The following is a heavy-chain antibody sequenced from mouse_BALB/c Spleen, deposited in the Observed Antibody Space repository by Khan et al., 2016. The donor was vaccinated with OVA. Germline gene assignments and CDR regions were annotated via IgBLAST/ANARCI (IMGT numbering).Heavy chain of an antibody. CDR3: ARSTTVVARAMDY. CDR2: ISSGSRTI. V-gene: IGHV5-17*02. CDR1: GFTFSTFG. Sequence: EVELVESGGGLVQPGGSRKLSCAASGFTFSTFGMHWVRQAPEKGLEWVAYISSGSRTIFYADTVKGRFTISRDNPNNTLFLQMTSLRSEDTAMYYCARSTTVVARAMDYWGQGTSVTVSS. D-gene: IGHD1-1*01. J-gene: IGHJ4*01.